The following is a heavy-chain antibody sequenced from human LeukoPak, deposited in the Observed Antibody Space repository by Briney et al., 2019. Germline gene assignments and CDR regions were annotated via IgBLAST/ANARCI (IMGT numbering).Heavy chain of an antibody. CDR2: IIPIFGTA. CDR3: ARGSAMVTGNDY. D-gene: IGHD5-18*01. CDR1: GGTFSSYA. Sequence: SVKVSCKASGGTFSSYAISWVRQAPGQGLEWMGGIIPIFGTANYAQKFQGRVTITADESTSTAYMELSSLRAEDTAVYYCARGSAMVTGNDYWGQGTLVTVSS. J-gene: IGHJ4*02. V-gene: IGHV1-69*13.